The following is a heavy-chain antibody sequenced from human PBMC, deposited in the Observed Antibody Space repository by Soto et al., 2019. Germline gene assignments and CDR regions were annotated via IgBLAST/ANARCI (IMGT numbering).Heavy chain of an antibody. Sequence: EVQLVESGGGLVQPGGSLRLSCAASGFTFSSYSMNWVRQAPGKGLEWVSYISSSSSTIYYADSVKGRFTISRDNAMNSLYLQMNCLRDEDTAVYYCARDGRSYCGGDCSLDYWGQGTLVTVSS. J-gene: IGHJ4*02. V-gene: IGHV3-48*02. CDR1: GFTFSSYS. D-gene: IGHD2-21*02. CDR3: ARDGRSYCGGDCSLDY. CDR2: ISSSSSTI.